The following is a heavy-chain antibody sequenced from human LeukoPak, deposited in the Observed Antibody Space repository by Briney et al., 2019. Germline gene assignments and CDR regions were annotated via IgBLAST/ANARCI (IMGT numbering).Heavy chain of an antibody. CDR2: ISWVSGRI. D-gene: IGHD3-10*01. J-gene: IGHJ6*03. Sequence: GGSLRLSCVISGFNFDDYAMHWVRQVPGKGLEWVSGISWVSGRIDYADSVKGRFTISRDNAKNTLYLQMNSLRAEDTAVYYCARDRPYYYGSGSYRENYYYYYMDVWGKGTTVTISS. CDR1: GFNFDDYA. CDR3: ARDRPYYYGSGSYRENYYYYYMDV. V-gene: IGHV3-9*01.